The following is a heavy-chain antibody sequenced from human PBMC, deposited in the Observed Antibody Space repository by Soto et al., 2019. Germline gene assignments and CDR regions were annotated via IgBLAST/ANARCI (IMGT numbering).Heavy chain of an antibody. V-gene: IGHV3-21*01. J-gene: IGHJ3*02. D-gene: IGHD3-10*01. CDR1: GFTFSSYS. Sequence: GGSLRLSCAASGFTFSSYSMNWVRQAPGKGLEWVSSISSSSSYIYYADSVKGRFTISRDNAKNSLYLQMNSLRAEDTAVYYCARGSYYYGWGRFAFDIWGQGTMVTVSS. CDR2: ISSSSSYI. CDR3: ARGSYYYGWGRFAFDI.